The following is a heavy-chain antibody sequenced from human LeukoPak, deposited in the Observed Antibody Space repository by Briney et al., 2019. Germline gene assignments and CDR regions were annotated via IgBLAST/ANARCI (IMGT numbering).Heavy chain of an antibody. J-gene: IGHJ4*02. CDR1: GYTFTGYY. D-gene: IGHD1-26*01. V-gene: IGHV1-2*02. Sequence: GASVKVSCRASGYTFTGYYMHWVRQAPGQGLEWMGWINPNSGGTNYAQKFQGRVTMTRDTSISTAYMELSRLRSEDTAVYYCATDDRRGAAGLFDYWGQGTLVTVSS. CDR2: INPNSGGT. CDR3: ATDDRRGAAGLFDY.